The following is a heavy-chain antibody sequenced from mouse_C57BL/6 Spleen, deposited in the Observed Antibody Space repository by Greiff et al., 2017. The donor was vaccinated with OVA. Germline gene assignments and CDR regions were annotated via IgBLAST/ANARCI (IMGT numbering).Heavy chain of an antibody. J-gene: IGHJ4*01. D-gene: IGHD1-1*01. Sequence: QVQLQQPGAELVRPGTSVKLSFKASGYTFTSYWMHWVKQRPGQGLEWIGVIDPSDSYTNYNQKFKGKATLTVDTSSSTAYMQLSSLTSEDSAVYYCARPSTVDYAMDYWGQGTSVTVSS. CDR3: ARPSTVDYAMDY. CDR1: GYTFTSYW. V-gene: IGHV1-59*01. CDR2: IDPSDSYT.